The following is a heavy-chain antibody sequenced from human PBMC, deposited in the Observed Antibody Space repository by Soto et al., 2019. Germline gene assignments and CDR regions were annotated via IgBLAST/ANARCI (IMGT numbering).Heavy chain of an antibody. CDR2: IYNTGST. D-gene: IGHD3-16*02. J-gene: IGHJ4*02. CDR3: ARLHYDYPWGSSRYAGYYFHY. Sequence: QVQMQESGPGLVKPSETLSLTCTVSGGSFSSDYWSWIRQPAGKGLEWIGHIYNTGSTNYNPSLRSRITMSVDTSKNQFSLILSSVTAADPAVYYCARLHYDYPWGSSRYAGYYFHYWGQGTLVTVSS. CDR1: GGSFSSDY. V-gene: IGHV4-4*07.